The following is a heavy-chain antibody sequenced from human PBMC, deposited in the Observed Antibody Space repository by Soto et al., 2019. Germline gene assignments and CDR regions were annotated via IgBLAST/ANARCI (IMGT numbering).Heavy chain of an antibody. V-gene: IGHV4-30-4*01. D-gene: IGHD6-19*01. CDR3: ARQQWLVSHYYFDY. Sequence: SETLSLTCTVSGGSLSSGDYYWSWIRQPPGKGLEWIGYIYYSGSTYYNPSPKSRVTISVDTSKNQFSLKLSSVTAADTAVYYCARQQWLVSHYYFDYWGQGTLVTVSS. CDR2: IYYSGST. CDR1: GGSLSSGDYY. J-gene: IGHJ4*02.